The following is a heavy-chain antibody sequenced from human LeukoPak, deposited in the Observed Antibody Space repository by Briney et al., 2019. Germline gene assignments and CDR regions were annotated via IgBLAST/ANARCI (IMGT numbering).Heavy chain of an antibody. Sequence: SETLSLTCTVSGGSIRSAAYYWRWIRQPPGKGREGIGYMYYSGHTYYNQYLKSLVTISVNTSKNQFSLKLSSVTAADTAEYYCARENFWLPKYYHGMDVWGQGTTVTVSS. V-gene: IGHV4-31*01. CDR3: ARENFWLPKYYHGMDV. J-gene: IGHJ6*02. D-gene: IGHD3-3*01. CDR1: GGSIRSAAYY. CDR2: MYYSGHT.